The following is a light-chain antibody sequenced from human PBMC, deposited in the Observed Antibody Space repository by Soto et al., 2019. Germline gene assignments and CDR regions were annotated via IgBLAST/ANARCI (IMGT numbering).Light chain of an antibody. Sequence: EIVLTQSPGTLSLSPGERATLSCRASQSVSSNYLAWYQQKPGQAPRLLIYGASSRAIGIPDRFSGCGSGTDFTLTISRLEPEDFAVYYCQQYGSSPETFGQGTKVEIK. J-gene: IGKJ1*01. CDR3: QQYGSSPET. V-gene: IGKV3-20*01. CDR1: QSVSSNY. CDR2: GAS.